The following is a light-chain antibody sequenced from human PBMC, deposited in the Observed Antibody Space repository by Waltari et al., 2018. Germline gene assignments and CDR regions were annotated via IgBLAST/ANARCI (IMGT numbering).Light chain of an antibody. V-gene: IGLV1-40*01. CDR3: QSYDSSLSGSNWV. CDR2: GHS. CDR1: SSNIGAGYD. J-gene: IGLJ3*02. Sequence: QSVLTQPPSVSGAPGPRVPISCTGSSSNIGAGYDVHWYQQLPGTAPKPLIYGHSNRPSGVPDRFSGSKSGTSASLAITGLQAEDEADYYCQSYDSSLSGSNWVFGGGTKLTVL.